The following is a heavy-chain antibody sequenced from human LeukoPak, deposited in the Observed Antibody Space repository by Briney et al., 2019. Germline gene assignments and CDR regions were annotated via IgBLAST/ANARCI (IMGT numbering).Heavy chain of an antibody. V-gene: IGHV3-23*01. Sequence: PGGSLRLSCAASGFTFTGHAMTWVRQAPGKGLEWVSTTTGSGGSSYYADSVMGRFTISRDNSKNTLFLQMNGLRAEDTAVYYCAKGVVVVAASYYYMDVWGKGTTVTVSS. CDR1: GFTFTGHA. J-gene: IGHJ6*03. CDR3: AKGVVVVAASYYYMDV. D-gene: IGHD2-15*01. CDR2: TTGSGGSS.